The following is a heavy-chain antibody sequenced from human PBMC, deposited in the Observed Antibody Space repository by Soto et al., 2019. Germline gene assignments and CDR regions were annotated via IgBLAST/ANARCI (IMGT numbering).Heavy chain of an antibody. Sequence: GGSLRLSCAASGFTFSSYDMHWVRQATGKGLEWVSAIGTAGDTYYPGSVKGRFTISRENAKNSLYLQMNSLRAEDTAVYYCARVGRAVTATPFDYWGQGTLVTVSS. J-gene: IGHJ4*02. CDR1: GFTFSSYD. CDR2: IGTAGDT. D-gene: IGHD2-21*02. CDR3: ARVGRAVTATPFDY. V-gene: IGHV3-13*01.